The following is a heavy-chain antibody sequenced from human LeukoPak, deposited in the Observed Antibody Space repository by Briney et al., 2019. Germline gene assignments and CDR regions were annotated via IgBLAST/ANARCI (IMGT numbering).Heavy chain of an antibody. CDR1: GVSISSSNSY. CDR2: IYYSGST. J-gene: IGHJ4*02. Sequence: SETLSLTCTVSGVSISSSNSYWGWIRQPPGKGLEWIGSIYYSGSTYYNPSLKSRVTISVDTSKNQFSLKLSSVTAADTAVYYCARVDYGSGSYYSFDYWGQGTLVTVSS. CDR3: ARVDYGSGSYYSFDY. V-gene: IGHV4-39*07. D-gene: IGHD3-10*01.